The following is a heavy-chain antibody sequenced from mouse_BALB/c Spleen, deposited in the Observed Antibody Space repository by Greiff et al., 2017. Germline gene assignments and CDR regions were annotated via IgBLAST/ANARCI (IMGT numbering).Heavy chain of an antibody. V-gene: IGHV5-6*02. Sequence: EAKLVESGGDLVKPGGSLKLSCAASGFTFSSYGMSWVRQTPDKRLEWVATISSGGSYTYYPDSVKGRFTISRDNAKNTLYLQMSSLKSEDTAMYYCARRGITTGFAYWGQGTLVTVSA. CDR2: ISSGGSYT. CDR1: GFTFSSYG. J-gene: IGHJ3*01. CDR3: ARRGITTGFAY. D-gene: IGHD2-4*01.